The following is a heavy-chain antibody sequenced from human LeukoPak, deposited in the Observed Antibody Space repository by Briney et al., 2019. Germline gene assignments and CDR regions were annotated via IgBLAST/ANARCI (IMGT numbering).Heavy chain of an antibody. Sequence: GSLRLSCAASGFTFSTYGMHWVRQAPGKGLEWVAVISYAGSNKYYADSVKGRFGISRDNVKNTLYLQMNSLRAEDAAVYFCAREQPGPWGQGTLVTVSS. CDR2: ISYAGSNK. CDR3: AREQPGP. D-gene: IGHD6-13*01. J-gene: IGHJ5*02. CDR1: GFTFSTYG. V-gene: IGHV3-30*03.